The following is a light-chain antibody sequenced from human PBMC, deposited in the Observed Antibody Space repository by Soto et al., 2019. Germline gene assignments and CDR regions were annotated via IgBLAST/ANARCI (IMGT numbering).Light chain of an antibody. CDR2: KAS. V-gene: IGKV1-5*03. CDR3: QQYNSYGT. CDR1: QSINSW. J-gene: IGKJ1*01. Sequence: DIQMTQSPSTLSASVGDRVTITCRASQSINSWLAWYQQKPGKAPKLLIYKASSLESGVPSRFSGSGSGTEFTLTISNLQPDDFGTYYCQQYNSYGTFGQGTKVEIK.